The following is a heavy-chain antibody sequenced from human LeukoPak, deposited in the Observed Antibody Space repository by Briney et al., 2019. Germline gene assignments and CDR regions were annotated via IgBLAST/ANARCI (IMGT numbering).Heavy chain of an antibody. CDR3: AGDCGGDCSVP. CDR1: GGSFSGYY. V-gene: IGHV4-34*01. D-gene: IGHD2-21*02. Sequence: SETLSLTCAVYGGSFSGYYWSWIRQPPGKGLEWIGEINHSGSTNYNPSLKSRVTISVDTSKNQFSLKLSSVAAADTAVYYCAGDCGGDCSVPWGQGTLVTVSS. CDR2: INHSGST. J-gene: IGHJ5*02.